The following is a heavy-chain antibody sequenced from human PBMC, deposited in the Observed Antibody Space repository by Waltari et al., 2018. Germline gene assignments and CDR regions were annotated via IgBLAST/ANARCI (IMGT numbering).Heavy chain of an antibody. CDR1: GYTFTDYY. CDR3: ATGGGSGVRGAFDI. Sequence: EVQLVQSGAEVKKPGATVKISCKVSGYTFTDYYMHWVQQAPGKGLEWMGLVDTEDGETIYAEKFQGRVSRTADTSTDTAYMELSSLRSEDTAVYYCATGGGSGVRGAFDIWGQGTMVTVSS. V-gene: IGHV1-69-2*01. D-gene: IGHD3-10*01. J-gene: IGHJ3*02. CDR2: VDTEDGET.